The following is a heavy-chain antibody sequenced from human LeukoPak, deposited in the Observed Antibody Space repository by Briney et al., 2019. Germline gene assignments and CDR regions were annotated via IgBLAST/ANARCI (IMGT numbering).Heavy chain of an antibody. D-gene: IGHD5-18*01. Sequence: LETLSLTCAVYGGSFSGYYWSWIRQPPGTGLEWIGEINHSGSTNYNPSLKRRVTISVDTSKNQFSLKLSSVTAADTAVYYCARNGEGYSYGYPFDYWGQGTLVTVSS. CDR1: GGSFSGYY. CDR3: ARNGEGYSYGYPFDY. CDR2: INHSGST. V-gene: IGHV4-34*01. J-gene: IGHJ4*02.